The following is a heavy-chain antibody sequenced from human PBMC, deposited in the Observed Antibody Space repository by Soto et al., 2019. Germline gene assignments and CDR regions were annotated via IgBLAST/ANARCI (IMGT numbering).Heavy chain of an antibody. CDR2: IDPSDSYT. CDR1: GYSFTSYW. Sequence: ESLKISCKGSGYSFTSYWISWVRQMPGKGLEWTGRIDPSDSYTNDSPSFQGHVTISADKSISTAYLQWSSLKASDTAMYYCANTGTTGYYYGMDVWGQGTTVTVSS. CDR3: ANTGTTGYYYGMDV. J-gene: IGHJ6*02. V-gene: IGHV5-10-1*01. D-gene: IGHD1-7*01.